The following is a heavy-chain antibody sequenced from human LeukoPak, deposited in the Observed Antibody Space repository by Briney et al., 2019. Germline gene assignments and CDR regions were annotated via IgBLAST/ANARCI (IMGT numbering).Heavy chain of an antibody. D-gene: IGHD2-2*01. V-gene: IGHV3-23*01. J-gene: IGHJ6*03. Sequence: AGGSLRLSCAASGFTFSSYAMSWVRQAPGKGLEWVSAISGSGGSTYYADTVKGRFTISRDNSKNTLYLQMNSLRAEDTAVYYCAKGPAGIYYYYYMHVWGKGTTVTVSS. CDR1: GFTFSSYA. CDR3: AKGPAGIYYYYYMHV. CDR2: ISGSGGST.